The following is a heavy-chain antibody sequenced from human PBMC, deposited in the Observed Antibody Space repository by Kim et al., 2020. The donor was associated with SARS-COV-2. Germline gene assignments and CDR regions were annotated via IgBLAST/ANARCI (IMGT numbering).Heavy chain of an antibody. CDR1: GFTFSNAW. V-gene: IGHV3-15*01. D-gene: IGHD3-9*01. CDR2: IKSKTDGGTT. J-gene: IGHJ4*02. Sequence: GGSLRLSCAASGFTFSNAWMSWVRQAPGKGLEWVGRIKSKTDGGTTDYAAPVKGRFTISRDDSKNTLYLQMNSLKTEDTAVYYCTSGEEIYDILTGYYRVGEWYWGQGTLVTVSS. CDR3: TSGEEIYDILTGYYRVGEWY.